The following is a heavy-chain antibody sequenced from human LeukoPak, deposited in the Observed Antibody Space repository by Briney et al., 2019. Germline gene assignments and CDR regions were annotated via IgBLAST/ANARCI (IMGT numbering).Heavy chain of an antibody. J-gene: IGHJ4*02. CDR3: ATESGTYSGTCFDY. D-gene: IGHD1-26*01. Sequence: GSLRLSCAASGFTFSDYNMNWVRQAPGKGLEWVSYISSSSSRNTIYYADSVKGRFTISRDNAKNSLYLQMNSLRAEDTAVYYCATESGTYSGTCFDYWGQGTLVTVSS. V-gene: IGHV3-48*01. CDR2: ISSSSSRNTI. CDR1: GFTFSDYN.